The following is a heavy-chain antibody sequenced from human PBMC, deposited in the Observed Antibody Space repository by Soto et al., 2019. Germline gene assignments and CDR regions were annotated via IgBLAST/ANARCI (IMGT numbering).Heavy chain of an antibody. V-gene: IGHV4-39*01. CDR2: IFYDGYT. CDR3: ARLQAAVPHY. Sequence: ETLSLTCTVSGDSINGSPYFWGWIRQPPGKRLEWIGSIFYDGYTLYTPSLRSRVTISVDTSKNQFSLKLASVAAADTATYFCARLQAAVPHYWGQGTLVTVSS. D-gene: IGHD6-13*01. CDR1: GDSINGSPYF. J-gene: IGHJ4*02.